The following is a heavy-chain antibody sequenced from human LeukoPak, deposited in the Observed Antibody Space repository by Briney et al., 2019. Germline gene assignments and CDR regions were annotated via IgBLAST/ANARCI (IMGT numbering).Heavy chain of an antibody. CDR3: ARGRSYDFWSGYYIGQLAYFDY. D-gene: IGHD3-3*01. CDR1: GGSFSGYY. V-gene: IGHV4-34*01. J-gene: IGHJ4*02. CDR2: INHSGST. Sequence: PSETLSLTCAVYGGSFSGYYWSWIRQPPGKGLEWIGEINHSGSTNYNPSLKSRVTISVDTSKNQFSLKLSSVTAADTAAYYCARGRSYDFWSGYYIGQLAYFDYWGQGTLVTVSS.